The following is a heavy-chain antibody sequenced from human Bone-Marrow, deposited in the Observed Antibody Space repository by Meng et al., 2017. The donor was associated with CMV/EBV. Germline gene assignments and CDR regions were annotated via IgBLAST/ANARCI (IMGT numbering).Heavy chain of an antibody. CDR3: ASGRYCSSTSCYFDY. D-gene: IGHD2-2*01. CDR1: GYTFTSYG. V-gene: IGHV1-18*01. CDR2: ISAYNGNT. J-gene: IGHJ4*02. Sequence: ASVKVSCKASGYTFTSYGISWVRQAPGQGLEWMGWISAYNGNTNYAQKLQGRVTMTTDTSTSTAYMELRSLRSDDTAVYDCASGRYCSSTSCYFDYWGQGTLVTGSS.